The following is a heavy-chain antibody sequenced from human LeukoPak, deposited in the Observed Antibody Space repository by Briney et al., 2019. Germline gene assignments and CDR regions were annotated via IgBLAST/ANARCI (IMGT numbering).Heavy chain of an antibody. J-gene: IGHJ4*02. CDR2: IWYDGSNQ. CDR3: AKDAGGSYDY. D-gene: IGHD1-26*01. CDR1: GFTFSSYG. V-gene: IGHV3-30*02. Sequence: GGSLRLSCAASGFTFSSYGMHWVREAPGKGLEWVAVIWYDGSNQYSADSVKGRFTFSWDHSKNTPYLQMNSLTAQAPAVFYFAKDAGGSYDYWGKGTLVTVSS.